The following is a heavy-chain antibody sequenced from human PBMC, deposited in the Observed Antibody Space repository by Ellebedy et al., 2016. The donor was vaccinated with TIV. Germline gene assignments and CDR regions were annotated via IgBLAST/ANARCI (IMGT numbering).Heavy chain of an antibody. Sequence: GGSLRLSCAASGFTFSSYGMHWVRQAPGKGLEWVAVISYDGSNKYYADSVKGRFTISRDNSKNTLYLQMNSLRDEDTAVYYCAKDRGYCSGGSCYGFFDYWGQGTLVTVSS. J-gene: IGHJ4*02. CDR2: ISYDGSNK. V-gene: IGHV3-30*18. CDR3: AKDRGYCSGGSCYGFFDY. CDR1: GFTFSSYG. D-gene: IGHD2-15*01.